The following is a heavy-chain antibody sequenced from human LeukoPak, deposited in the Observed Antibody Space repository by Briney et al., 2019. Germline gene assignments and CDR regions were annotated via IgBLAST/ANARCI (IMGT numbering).Heavy chain of an antibody. CDR2: INHSGST. Sequence: SETLSLTCAVYGGSFSGYYWSWIRQPPGKGLEWIGEINHSGSTNYNPSLKSRVTISVDTSKNQFSLKLSSVTAADTAVYYCARADYYDSSGSPQEGKFAYGGRGPLVTVSS. V-gene: IGHV4-34*01. CDR3: ARADYYDSSGSPQEGKFAY. D-gene: IGHD3-22*01. CDR1: GGSFSGYY. J-gene: IGHJ4*02.